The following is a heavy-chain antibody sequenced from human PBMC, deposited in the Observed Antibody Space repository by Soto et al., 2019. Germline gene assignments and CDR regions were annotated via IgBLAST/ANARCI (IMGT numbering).Heavy chain of an antibody. J-gene: IGHJ4*02. D-gene: IGHD6-13*01. V-gene: IGHV1-18*01. Sequence: QVQLVQSGAGVRMPGASVNVSCKTSGYIFTNYGVAWVRQAPGQGLELVEWISGYNGYPKHTQKFQGRVTMTTDTTTRTAYIELRNLRSDDTAVYYCATSSAGALYDFWGQGTRVTVSS. CDR1: GYIFTNYG. CDR2: ISGYNGYP. CDR3: ATSSAGALYDF.